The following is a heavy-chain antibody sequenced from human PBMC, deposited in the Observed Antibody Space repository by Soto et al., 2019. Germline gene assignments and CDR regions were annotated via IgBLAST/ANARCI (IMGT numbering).Heavy chain of an antibody. CDR1: GASISSYY. J-gene: IGHJ4*02. D-gene: IGHD2-8*01. CDR3: ARYNSYAIDY. Sequence: PSETLSLTCTVSGASISSYYWSWIRQPPGKGLEWIANIHYSGTTNYNPSLASRVTLSVDTSKNQFSLKMTSVTAADRAMYFCARYNSYAIDYWGRGTLVTVSS. CDR2: IHYSGTT. V-gene: IGHV4-59*01.